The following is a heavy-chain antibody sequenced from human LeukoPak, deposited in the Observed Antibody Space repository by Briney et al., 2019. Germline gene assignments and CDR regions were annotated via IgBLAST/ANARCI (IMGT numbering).Heavy chain of an antibody. V-gene: IGHV3-23*01. CDR3: AKDDLSRGYSYGYRSTWFDP. Sequence: GGSLRLSCAASGFTFSSYAMSWVRQAPGKGLEWVSAISGSGGSTYYADSVKGRFTISRDNSENTLYLQMNSLRAEDTAVYYCAKDDLSRGYSYGYRSTWFDPWGQGTLVTVSS. CDR1: GFTFSSYA. J-gene: IGHJ5*02. CDR2: ISGSGGST. D-gene: IGHD5-18*01.